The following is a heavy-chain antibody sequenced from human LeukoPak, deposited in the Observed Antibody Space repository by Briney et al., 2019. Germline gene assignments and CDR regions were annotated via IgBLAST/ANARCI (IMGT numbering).Heavy chain of an antibody. CDR2: IKGEETEK. J-gene: IGHJ4*02. CDR1: GFTFSDYW. D-gene: IGHD3-3*01. Sequence: GGSLRLSCAASGFTFSDYWMHWVRRAPGKGLEWVANIKGEETEKYYVDSVKGRFTISRDNAKNSVFLQMNSLRVEDTAIYYCARALSAWGQGTLVTVSS. CDR3: ARALSA. V-gene: IGHV3-7*03.